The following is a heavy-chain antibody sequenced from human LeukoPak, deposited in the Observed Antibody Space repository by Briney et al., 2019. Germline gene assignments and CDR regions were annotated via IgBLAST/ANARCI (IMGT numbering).Heavy chain of an antibody. CDR1: GYSISSGYY. CDR3: ARVTMIVASDAFDY. V-gene: IGHV4-38-2*01. J-gene: IGHJ4*02. D-gene: IGHD3-22*01. CDR2: IYHSGST. Sequence: PSETLSLTCAVSGYSISSGYYWGWIRQPPGKGLEWIGSIYHSGSTYYNPSLKSQVTISVDTSKNQFSLKLSSVTAADTAVYYCARVTMIVASDAFDYWGQGTLVTVSS.